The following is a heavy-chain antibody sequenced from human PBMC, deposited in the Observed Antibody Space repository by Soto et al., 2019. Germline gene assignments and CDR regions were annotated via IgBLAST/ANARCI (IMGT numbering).Heavy chain of an antibody. Sequence: PSETLSLTCTVSGGSIRSYYWSWIRQPPGKGLEWIGYLYNSGTTNYNPSLKSRVTISVDTSKNQISLNLKSVTAADTAVYYCARDYMDVWGQGTTVTVS. J-gene: IGHJ6*02. CDR1: GGSIRSYY. CDR3: ARDYMDV. V-gene: IGHV4-59*01. CDR2: LYNSGTT.